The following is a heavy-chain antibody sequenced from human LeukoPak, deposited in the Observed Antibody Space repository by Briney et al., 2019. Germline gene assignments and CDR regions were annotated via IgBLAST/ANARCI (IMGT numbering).Heavy chain of an antibody. CDR1: GFTFSSHW. CDR3: VRDGQGSTPLDY. Sequence: TGGSLRLSCAASGFTFSSHWMHWVRQAPGKGLVWVSGISTDGSRPRYADSVNGRFTISRDNAKNTLYLQMNSLRAEDTAVYFCVRDGQGSTPLDYWGQGMLVTVSS. J-gene: IGHJ4*02. D-gene: IGHD2-15*01. CDR2: ISTDGSRP. V-gene: IGHV3-74*01.